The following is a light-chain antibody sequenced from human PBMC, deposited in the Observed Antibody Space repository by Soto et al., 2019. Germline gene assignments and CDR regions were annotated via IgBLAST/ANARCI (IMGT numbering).Light chain of an antibody. CDR3: QQSSNSPPIT. V-gene: IGKV1-39*01. J-gene: IGKJ5*01. Sequence: DIQLTQSPSSLSASVGDSVSISCRASQNIDNHLNWYRQRSGEAPEVLIYAASALRDGVSSRVSGRGSGTEFTLTIKNLVPEDFATYYCQQSSNSPPITFGKGTRL. CDR1: QNIDNH. CDR2: AAS.